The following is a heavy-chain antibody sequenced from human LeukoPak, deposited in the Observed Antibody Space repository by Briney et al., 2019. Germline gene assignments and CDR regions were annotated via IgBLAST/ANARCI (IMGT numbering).Heavy chain of an antibody. CDR2: IYYSGST. D-gene: IGHD2-21*01. Sequence: SETLSLTCTVSGGSISSYYWSWIRQPPGKRLEWIGYIYYSGSTNYNPSLKSRVTISVDTSKNQFSLKLSSVTAADTAVYYCARAGRLLFTRLFDYWGQGTLVTVSS. V-gene: IGHV4-59*01. J-gene: IGHJ4*02. CDR1: GGSISSYY. CDR3: ARAGRLLFTRLFDY.